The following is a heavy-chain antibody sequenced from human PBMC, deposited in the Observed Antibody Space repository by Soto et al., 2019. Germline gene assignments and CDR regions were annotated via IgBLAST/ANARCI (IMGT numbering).Heavy chain of an antibody. D-gene: IGHD6-13*01. CDR1: GFSLSSTGMC. Sequence: SGPTLVNPTQTLTLTCTFSGFSLSSTGMCVGWIRQPPGKALEWLALIDWGGDKYYSTSLKTRLTISKDASKNQVVLTVTNMDPVDTATYYCARMTAAGIYYYYGFDVWGQGTTVTVSS. J-gene: IGHJ6*02. CDR2: IDWGGDK. CDR3: ARMTAAGIYYYYGFDV. V-gene: IGHV2-70*01.